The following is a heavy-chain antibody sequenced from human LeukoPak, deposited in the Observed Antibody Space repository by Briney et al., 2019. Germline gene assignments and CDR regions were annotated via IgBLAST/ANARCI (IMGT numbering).Heavy chain of an antibody. CDR1: GYTLTGYY. CDR2: INPNIGVT. D-gene: IGHD4/OR15-4a*01. Sequence: ASVKVSCKASGYTLTGYYMHWVRQAPGQGLEWIGWINPNIGVTNYAQKLQGRVTVTRDTSISTAYMELSRLRSDDTAVYYCLTNVVDYDYYYNGMDVWGQGTTVTVSS. CDR3: LTNVVDYDYYYNGMDV. V-gene: IGHV1-2*02. J-gene: IGHJ6*02.